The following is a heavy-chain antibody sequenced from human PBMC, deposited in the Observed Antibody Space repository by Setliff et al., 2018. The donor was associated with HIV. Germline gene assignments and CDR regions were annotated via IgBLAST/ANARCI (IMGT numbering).Heavy chain of an antibody. V-gene: IGHV3-23*01. CDR2: ISASGGST. D-gene: IGHD1-1*01. CDR3: AKDLVTTTGPDY. J-gene: IGHJ4*02. CDR1: GFTFGDYA. Sequence: PGGSLRLSCAASGFTFGDYAIHWVRQAPGKGLEWVSIISASGGSTYYADSVKGRFTISRDNSKNTLYLQMNSLRAEDTAVYYCAKDLVTTTGPDYWGQGTLVTVSS.